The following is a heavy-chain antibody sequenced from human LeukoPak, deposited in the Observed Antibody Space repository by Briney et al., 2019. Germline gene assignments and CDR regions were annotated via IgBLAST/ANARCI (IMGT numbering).Heavy chain of an antibody. CDR3: ARRNTTVTTPFDY. V-gene: IGHV3-21*01. Sequence: GGSLRLSCAASRFTFSSYSMNWVRQAPGKGLEWVSSISSSSSYIYYADSVKGRFTISRDNAKNSLYLQMNSLRAEDTAVYYCARRNTTVTTPFDYWGQGTLVTVSS. CDR1: RFTFSSYS. D-gene: IGHD4-17*01. CDR2: ISSSSSYI. J-gene: IGHJ4*02.